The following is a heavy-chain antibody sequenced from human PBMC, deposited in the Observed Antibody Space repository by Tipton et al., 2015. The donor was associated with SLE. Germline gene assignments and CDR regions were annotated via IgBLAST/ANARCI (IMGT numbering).Heavy chain of an antibody. Sequence: TLSLTCTVSGGSVGNYYWSWIRQSPGKGLEWIGSISHTESEKTYYNPSLKSRVTISVDTSKNHFSLKLDSVSAADAAVYCCATHVAESPWASTKDIYYFDSWGQGTLVTVSS. V-gene: IGHV4-59*05. CDR2: ISHTESEKT. D-gene: IGHD1-14*01. CDR3: ATHVAESPWASTKDIYYFDS. J-gene: IGHJ4*02. CDR1: GGSVGNYY.